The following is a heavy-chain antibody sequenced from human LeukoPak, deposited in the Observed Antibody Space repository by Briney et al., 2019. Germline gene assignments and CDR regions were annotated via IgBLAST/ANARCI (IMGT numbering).Heavy chain of an antibody. CDR1: GSTFSSPW. Sequence: GRSLRLSCAASGSTFSSPWMGWVRQAPGKGLGWVANIKSDGSVTYYVDSVKGRFTISRANTKTSLYLQMNSLRDEDRAVYYCTRDESWGQGTLVTVS. CDR3: TRDES. CDR2: IKSDGSVT. V-gene: IGHV3-7*05. J-gene: IGHJ5*02.